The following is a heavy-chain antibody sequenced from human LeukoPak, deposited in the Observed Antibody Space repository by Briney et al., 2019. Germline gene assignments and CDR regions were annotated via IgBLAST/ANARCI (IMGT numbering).Heavy chain of an antibody. J-gene: IGHJ4*02. CDR1: GDSVPSNSAA. Sequence: QTLSLTCAISGDSVPSNSAAWNWSRQSPSRGLEWLGRTYYRSKWYNEYAVSVKSRITINPDTSKNQSSLQLNSVTPEDTAVYYCARAITTRYSSGWYSVDYWGQGTLVTVSS. D-gene: IGHD6-19*01. CDR3: ARAITTRYSSGWYSVDY. CDR2: TYYRSKWYN. V-gene: IGHV6-1*01.